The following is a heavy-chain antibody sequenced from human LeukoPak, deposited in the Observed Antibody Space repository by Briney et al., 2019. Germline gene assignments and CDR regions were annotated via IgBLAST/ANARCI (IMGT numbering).Heavy chain of an antibody. Sequence: GESLKISCKGSGYSFSTYWIGWVRQMPGKGLEWMGIIYPGDSDTRNSPSFQGQVIISVDKSISTAYLQWSSLKASVTAIYYCARPSFRAFDIWGQGTMVTVSS. CDR2: IYPGDSDT. V-gene: IGHV5-51*01. D-gene: IGHD3-16*01. CDR1: GYSFSTYW. CDR3: ARPSFRAFDI. J-gene: IGHJ3*02.